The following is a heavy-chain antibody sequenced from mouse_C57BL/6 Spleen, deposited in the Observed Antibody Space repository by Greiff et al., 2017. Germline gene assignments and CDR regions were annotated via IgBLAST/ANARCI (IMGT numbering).Heavy chain of an antibody. D-gene: IGHD2-5*01. Sequence: EVKLQESGGGLVKPGGSLKLSCAASGFTFSDYGMHWVRQAPEKGLEWVAYISSGSSTIYYADTVKGRFTISRDNAKNTLFLQMTSLRSEDPAMYDCARPRYSNYGFDYWGQGTTLTVSS. CDR1: GFTFSDYG. CDR2: ISSGSSTI. CDR3: ARPRYSNYGFDY. V-gene: IGHV5-17*01. J-gene: IGHJ2*01.